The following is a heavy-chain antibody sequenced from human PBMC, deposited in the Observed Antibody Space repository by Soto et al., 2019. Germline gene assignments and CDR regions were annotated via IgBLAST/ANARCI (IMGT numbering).Heavy chain of an antibody. D-gene: IGHD2-2*01. J-gene: IGHJ6*03. CDR3: ARRFKGYCSSTSCPYYYYMDV. V-gene: IGHV4-59*08. CDR2: IYYSGST. Sequence: SETLSLTCTVSGGSISSYYWSWIRQPPGKGLEWIGYIYYSGSTNYNPSIKSRVNISVDTSKNQFSLKLSSVTAADAAVYYCARRFKGYCSSTSCPYYYYMDVWGKGTTVTVSS. CDR1: GGSISSYY.